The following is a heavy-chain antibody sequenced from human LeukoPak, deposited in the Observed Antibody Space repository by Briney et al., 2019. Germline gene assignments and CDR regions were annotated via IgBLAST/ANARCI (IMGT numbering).Heavy chain of an antibody. CDR3: ARDTKPWEVPEDV. J-gene: IGHJ6*04. D-gene: IGHD1-26*01. CDR2: ISGSGGST. CDR1: GFTFSSYA. V-gene: IGHV3-23*01. Sequence: HPGRSLRLSCAASGFTFSSYAMSWVRQAPGKGLEWVSAISGSGGSTYYADSVKGRFTISRDNSKNTLYLQMNSLRAEDTAVYYCARDTKPWEVPEDVWGKGTTVTVSS.